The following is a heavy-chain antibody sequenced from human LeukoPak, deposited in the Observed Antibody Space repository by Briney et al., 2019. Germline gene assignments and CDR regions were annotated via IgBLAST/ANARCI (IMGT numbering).Heavy chain of an antibody. V-gene: IGHV4-30-2*01. CDR1: GGSISSGGYY. Sequence: SETLSLTCTVSGGSISSGGYYWSWIRQPPGKGLEWIGYIYHSGSTYYNPSLKSRVTISVDRSKNQFSLKLSSVTAADTAVYYCARQQYSAGDPFDYWGQGTLVTVSS. D-gene: IGHD3-10*01. J-gene: IGHJ4*02. CDR3: ARQQYSAGDPFDY. CDR2: IYHSGST.